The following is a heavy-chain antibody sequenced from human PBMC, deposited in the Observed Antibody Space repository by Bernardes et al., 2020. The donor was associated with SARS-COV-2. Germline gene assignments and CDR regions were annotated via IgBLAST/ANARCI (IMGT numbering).Heavy chain of an antibody. CDR3: ARGESTVTNYYYGMDV. CDR1: GYTFTGYY. J-gene: IGHJ6*02. V-gene: IGHV1-2*04. CDR2: INPNSGGT. D-gene: IGHD4-4*01. Sequence: ASVKVSCKASGYTFTGYYMHWVRQAPGQGLEWMGWINPNSGGTNYAQKFQGWVTMTRDTSISTAYMELSRLRSDDTAVYYCARGESTVTNYYYGMDVWGQGTTVTVSS.